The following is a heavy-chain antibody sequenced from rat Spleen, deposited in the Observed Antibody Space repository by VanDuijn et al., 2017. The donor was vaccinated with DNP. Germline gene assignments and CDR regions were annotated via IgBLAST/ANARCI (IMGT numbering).Heavy chain of an antibody. Sequence: EVQLVGSGGGVVQPGRSLKLSCAASGFTFSYYGMAWVRQPPKKGLEWVASISANAGSSSYRDSVKGRLTISRHNAENTLYLQMDSLWSEDTATYYCTTDFERGYWGQGVMVTVSS. CDR2: ISANAGSS. CDR3: TTDFERGY. V-gene: IGHV5-20*01. CDR1: GFTFSYYG. D-gene: IGHD1-11*01. J-gene: IGHJ2*01.